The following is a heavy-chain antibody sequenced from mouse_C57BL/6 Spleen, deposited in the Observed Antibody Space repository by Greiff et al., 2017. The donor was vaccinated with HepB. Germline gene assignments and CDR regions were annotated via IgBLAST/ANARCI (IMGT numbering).Heavy chain of an antibody. Sequence: VQGVESGAELARPGASVKLSCKASGYTFTSYGISWVKQRTGQGLEWIGEIYPRSGNTYYNEKFKGKATLTADKSSSTAYMELRSLTSEDSAVYFCARSGDYYAMDYWGQGTSVTVSS. J-gene: IGHJ4*01. CDR1: GYTFTSYG. CDR2: IYPRSGNT. CDR3: ARSGDYYAMDY. V-gene: IGHV1-81*01.